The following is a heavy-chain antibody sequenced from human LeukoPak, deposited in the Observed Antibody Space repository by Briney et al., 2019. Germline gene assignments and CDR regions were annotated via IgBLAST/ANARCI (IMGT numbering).Heavy chain of an antibody. V-gene: IGHV3-30*03. CDR2: ISYDGSNK. J-gene: IGHJ4*02. CDR1: GFTFSSYG. D-gene: IGHD5-18*01. CDR3: ARDDISYGFL. Sequence: GGSLRLSCAASGFTFSSYGMHWVRQAPGKGLEWVAVISYDGSNKYYVDSVKGRFTISRDNAKNSLYLQMNSLRAEDTAVYYCARDDISYGFLWGQGTLVTVSS.